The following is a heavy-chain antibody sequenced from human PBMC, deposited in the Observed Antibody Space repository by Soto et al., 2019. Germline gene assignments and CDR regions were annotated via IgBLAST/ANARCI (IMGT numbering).Heavy chain of an antibody. Sequence: SETLSLTCTVSGGSLSNYYWSLIRQPPGKGLEWIGYIYYTGSTSYNPSLKSRVTISVDTSKNQVSLRLTSVTAADTAVYYCARGSRSRGWRPDSWGQGIVVTVSS. CDR2: IYYTGST. CDR1: GGSLSNYY. V-gene: IGHV4-59*01. CDR3: ARGSRSRGWRPDS. D-gene: IGHD6-19*01. J-gene: IGHJ4*02.